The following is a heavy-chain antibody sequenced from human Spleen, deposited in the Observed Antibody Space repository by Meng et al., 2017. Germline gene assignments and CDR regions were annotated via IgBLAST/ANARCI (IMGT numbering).Heavy chain of an antibody. J-gene: IGHJ4*02. D-gene: IGHD3-22*01. CDR3: ARSVGYYYDSSATSLDY. CDR2: IIPIFGTA. CDR1: GGTFSSYA. V-gene: IGHV1-69*12. Sequence: QGKLGQSGAGVKKPWSSVKVSCKASGGTFSSYAISWVRQAPGQGLEWMGGIIPIFGTANYAQKFQGRVTITADESTSTAYMELSSLRSEDTAVYYCARSVGYYYDSSATSLDYWGQGTLVTVSS.